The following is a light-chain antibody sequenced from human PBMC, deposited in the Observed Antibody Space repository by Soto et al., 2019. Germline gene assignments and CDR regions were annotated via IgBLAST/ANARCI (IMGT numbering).Light chain of an antibody. V-gene: IGKV3-15*01. CDR1: QSVSTN. J-gene: IGKJ2*01. Sequence: EIVMTQSPATLSVSPGERATLSCRASQSVSTNLAWYQQKPGQAPRLLIYGASTRATGIPARFSGSGSRTEFSLTISSLQSENSAVHSCHQDDDWPPSSFGTGTKLEIK. CDR2: GAS. CDR3: HQDDDWPPSS.